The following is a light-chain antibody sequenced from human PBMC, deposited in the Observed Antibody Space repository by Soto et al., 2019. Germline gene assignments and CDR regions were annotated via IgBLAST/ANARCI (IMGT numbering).Light chain of an antibody. CDR2: EDS. J-gene: IGLJ3*02. Sequence: NFMLTQPHSVSESPGKTVTISCTRSSGNIASNYVQWFQQRPRSAPICVIYEDSQRPSGVPDRFSGSIDSSSNSASLTISGLKTEDEADYYCQSSAAENRWVFGGGTKLTVL. CDR1: SGNIASNY. V-gene: IGLV6-57*03. CDR3: QSSAAENRWV.